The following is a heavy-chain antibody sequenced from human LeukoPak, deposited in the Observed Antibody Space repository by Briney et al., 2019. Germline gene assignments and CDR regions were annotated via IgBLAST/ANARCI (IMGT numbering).Heavy chain of an antibody. CDR3: ADTAMVGGFDY. CDR2: ISGSGGST. D-gene: IGHD5-18*01. V-gene: IGHV3-23*01. CDR1: GFTFSNYE. Sequence: GGSLRLSCAASGFTFSNYEMNWVRQAPGKGLEWVSAISGSGGSTYYADSVKGRFTISRDNSKNTLYLQMNSLRAEDTAVYYCADTAMVGGFDYWGQGTLVTVSS. J-gene: IGHJ4*02.